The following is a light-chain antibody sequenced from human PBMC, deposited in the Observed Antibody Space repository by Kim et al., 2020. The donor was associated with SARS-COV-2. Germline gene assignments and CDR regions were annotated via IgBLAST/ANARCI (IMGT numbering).Light chain of an antibody. V-gene: IGKV1-NL1*01. CDR3: QQSYEAPQT. CDR2: ATS. J-gene: IGKJ2*01. CDR1: HGISNS. Sequence: ASVGDRVSITCRASHGISNSSAWYQQKPGKAPKLLLYATSKLQSGIPSRFSGSGSGAYYTLTISSLQPEDFATYYCQQSYEAPQTFGQGTKLEI.